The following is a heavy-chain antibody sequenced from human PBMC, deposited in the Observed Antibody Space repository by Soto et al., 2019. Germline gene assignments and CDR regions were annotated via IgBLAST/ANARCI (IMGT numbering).Heavy chain of an antibody. CDR2: IYYSGST. V-gene: IGHV4-59*01. Sequence: SETLSLTCTVSGGSFSGYYWGLIRQPPGKGLEWIGYIYYSGSTNYNPSLKSRVTISVDTSKNQLSLKLNSVTAADTAVYYCAKDRNNWNYDYWGQGTLVTVSS. CDR3: AKDRNNWNYDY. J-gene: IGHJ4*02. CDR1: GGSFSGYY. D-gene: IGHD1-7*01.